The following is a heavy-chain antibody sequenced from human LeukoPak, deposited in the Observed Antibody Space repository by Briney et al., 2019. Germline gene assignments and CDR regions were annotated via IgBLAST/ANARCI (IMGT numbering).Heavy chain of an antibody. CDR1: GYTFTGYY. V-gene: IGHV1-2*02. CDR3: ARGGSPHYDILTGIYYFDY. D-gene: IGHD3-9*01. Sequence: GASVKVSCKASGYTFTGYYMHWVRQAPGQGLEWMGWINPNSGGTNYAQKFQGRVTMTRDTSISTAYMELSRLRSDDTAVYYCARGGSPHYDILTGIYYFDYWGQGTLVTVSS. J-gene: IGHJ4*02. CDR2: INPNSGGT.